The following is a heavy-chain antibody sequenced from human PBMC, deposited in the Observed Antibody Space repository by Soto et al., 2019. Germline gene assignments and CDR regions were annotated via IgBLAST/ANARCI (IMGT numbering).Heavy chain of an antibody. CDR3: ARQDGDGLFYFDY. CDR1: GFSFTHTL. J-gene: IGHJ4*02. D-gene: IGHD4-17*01. CDR2: IYPVDSDT. Sequence: PGESLKISCKCSGFSFTHTLIAWVRQMPGKGLEWMGVIYPVDSDTRYSPSFQGQVTISVDKSINTAYLQWSSLQASDTAIYYCARQDGDGLFYFDYWGQGTPVTVSS. V-gene: IGHV5-51*01.